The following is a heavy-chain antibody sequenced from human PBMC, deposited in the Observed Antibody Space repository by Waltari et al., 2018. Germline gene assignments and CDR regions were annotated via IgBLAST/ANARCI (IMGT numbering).Heavy chain of an antibody. CDR2: ISAYNGNT. CDR1: GYTFTSYG. V-gene: IGHV1-18*01. Sequence: QQVQSGAEVKKPGASVKVSCKASGYTFTSYGISCVRQAPGQGLEWMGWISAYNGNTNYAQKLQGRVTMTTDTSTSTAYMELRSLRSDDTAVYYCAREVWFGELPHTFDYWGQGTLVTVSS. J-gene: IGHJ4*02. CDR3: AREVWFGELPHTFDY. D-gene: IGHD3-10*01.